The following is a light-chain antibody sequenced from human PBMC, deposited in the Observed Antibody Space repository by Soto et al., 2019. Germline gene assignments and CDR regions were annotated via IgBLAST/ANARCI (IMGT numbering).Light chain of an antibody. CDR1: RSDIGSYNY. Sequence: QSALTQPASVSGSPGQSITISCSGTRSDIGSYNYVAWYQQFPGKTPKVLIYGVSNRPSGVSSRFSGSKSGNTASLTISGLQAEDEADYYCISYTGSSTSYVFGSGTKVT. CDR2: GVS. J-gene: IGLJ1*01. CDR3: ISYTGSSTSYV. V-gene: IGLV2-14*01.